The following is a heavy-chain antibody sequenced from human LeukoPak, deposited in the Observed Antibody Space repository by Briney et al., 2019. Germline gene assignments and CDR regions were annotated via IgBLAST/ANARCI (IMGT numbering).Heavy chain of an antibody. J-gene: IGHJ6*03. CDR3: ARTLYGPYYYYMDV. V-gene: IGHV4-34*01. CDR1: GGSFSGYY. CDR2: INHSGST. Sequence: TSETLSLTCAVYGGSFSGYYWSWIRQPPGKGLEWIGEINHSGSTNYNPSLKSRVTISVDTSKNQFSLKLSSVTAADTAVYYCARTLYGPYYYYMDVWGKGTTVTISS. D-gene: IGHD4-17*01.